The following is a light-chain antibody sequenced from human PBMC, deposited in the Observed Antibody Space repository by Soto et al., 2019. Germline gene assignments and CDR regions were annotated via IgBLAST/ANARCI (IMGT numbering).Light chain of an antibody. V-gene: IGLV1-44*01. J-gene: IGLJ2*01. Sequence: QSVLTQPPSASGTPGQRVTISCSGSTSTVGGNPVNWYQQLPGTAPKLLIYSNSQRPSGVPDRFSGSNSGTSASLAISGLQSEDEADYFCAAWDDSLNGPVFGGGTKLTVL. CDR1: TSTVGGNP. CDR2: SNS. CDR3: AAWDDSLNGPV.